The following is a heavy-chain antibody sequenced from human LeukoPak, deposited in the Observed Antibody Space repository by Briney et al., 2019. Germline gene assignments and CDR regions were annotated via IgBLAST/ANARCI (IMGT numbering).Heavy chain of an antibody. CDR3: ARERSRDGYNLFDY. Sequence: SQTLSLTCAISGDSVSSNSAAWNWIRQSPSRGLEWLGRTYYRSKWYNDYAVSAKSRITINPDTSKNQFSLQLNSVTPEDTALYYCARERSRDGYNLFDYWGQGILVTVSS. D-gene: IGHD5-24*01. J-gene: IGHJ4*02. CDR1: GDSVSSNSAA. V-gene: IGHV6-1*01. CDR2: TYYRSKWYN.